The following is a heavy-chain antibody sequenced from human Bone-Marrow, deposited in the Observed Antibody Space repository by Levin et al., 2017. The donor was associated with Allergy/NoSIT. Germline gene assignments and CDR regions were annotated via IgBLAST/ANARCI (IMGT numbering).Heavy chain of an antibody. Sequence: SETLPLTCSVSAGSVKNDYWSWIRQPPGKALEWIGYIYYTGSTYYNPFLRGRVTISLDTSKNQFSLTLSSVTAADTAVYYCARGANYGSSWGQGTLVTVSS. CDR1: AGSVKNDY. CDR2: IYYTGST. V-gene: IGHV4-59*02. CDR3: ARGANYGSS. D-gene: IGHD3-10*01. J-gene: IGHJ4*02.